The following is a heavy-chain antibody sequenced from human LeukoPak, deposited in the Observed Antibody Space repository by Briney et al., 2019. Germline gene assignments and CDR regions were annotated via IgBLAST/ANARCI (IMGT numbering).Heavy chain of an antibody. V-gene: IGHV3-21*01. CDR2: ISSSSSYM. D-gene: IGHD6-6*01. Sequence: GGSLRLSCAASGFTFSSYSMNWVRQAPGKGLEWVSSISSSSSYMYYADSVKGRFTISRDNAKNSLYLQMNSLRAEDTAVYYCARDSGVSSSFDYWGQGTLVTVSS. CDR3: ARDSGVSSSFDY. J-gene: IGHJ4*02. CDR1: GFTFSSYS.